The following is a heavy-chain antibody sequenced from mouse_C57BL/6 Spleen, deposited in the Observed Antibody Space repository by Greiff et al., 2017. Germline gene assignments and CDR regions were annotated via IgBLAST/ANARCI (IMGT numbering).Heavy chain of an antibody. V-gene: IGHV5-4*01. D-gene: IGHD1-1*01. CDR2: ISDGGSYT. Sequence: DVMLVESGGGLVKPGGSLKLSCAASGFTFSSYAMSWVRQTPEKRLEWVATISDGGSYTYYPDNVKGRFTIARDNAKNNLYLQMSHLKSEDTAMYYCARDLDYYGSSPAWFAYWGQGTLVTVSA. CDR1: GFTFSSYA. J-gene: IGHJ3*01. CDR3: ARDLDYYGSSPAWFAY.